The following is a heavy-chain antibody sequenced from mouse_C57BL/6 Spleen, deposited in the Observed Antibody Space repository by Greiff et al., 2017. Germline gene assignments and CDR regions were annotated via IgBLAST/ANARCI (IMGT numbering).Heavy chain of an antibody. J-gene: IGHJ1*03. V-gene: IGHV1-72*01. CDR3: ARDYGSSYWYFDV. CDR1: GYTFTSYW. D-gene: IGHD1-1*01. CDR2: IDPNSGGT. Sequence: QVQLKQPGAELVKPGASVTLSCKASGYTFTSYWMHWVKQRPGRGLEWIGRIDPNSGGTKYNEKFKSKATLTVDKPSSTAYMQLSSLTSEDSAVYYCARDYGSSYWYFDVWGTGTTVTVSS.